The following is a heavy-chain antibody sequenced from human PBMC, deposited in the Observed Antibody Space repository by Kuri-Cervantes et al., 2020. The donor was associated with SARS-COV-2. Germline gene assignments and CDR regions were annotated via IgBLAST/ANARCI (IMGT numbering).Heavy chain of an antibody. D-gene: IGHD2-2*01. Sequence: SETLSLTCAVSGYSISSGYYWGWIRQPPGKGLEWIGSIYHSGSTYYNPSLKSRVTISVDTSKNQFSLKLSSVTAADTAVYYRARHGNSYCSSTSCSYNYYYYYMDVWGKGTTVTVSS. V-gene: IGHV4-38-2*01. CDR2: IYHSGST. CDR1: GYSISSGYY. J-gene: IGHJ6*03. CDR3: ARHGNSYCSSTSCSYNYYYYYMDV.